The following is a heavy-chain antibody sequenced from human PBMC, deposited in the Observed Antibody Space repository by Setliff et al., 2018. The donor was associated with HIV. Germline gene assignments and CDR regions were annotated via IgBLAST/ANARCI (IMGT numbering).Heavy chain of an antibody. CDR3: ARAGGDGSGYYYTDY. D-gene: IGHD3-22*01. CDR2: INPSGGSE. CDR1: GYSFTRNQ. V-gene: IGHV1-46*01. J-gene: IGHJ4*02. Sequence: ASVKVSCKASGYSFTRNQIHWVRQAPGQGLEWMGIINPSGGSEAYAEKFRGRVTMTSDTSTNTVYMELRSLRSKETAVLYLARAGGDGSGYYYTDYWGQGTLVTVSS.